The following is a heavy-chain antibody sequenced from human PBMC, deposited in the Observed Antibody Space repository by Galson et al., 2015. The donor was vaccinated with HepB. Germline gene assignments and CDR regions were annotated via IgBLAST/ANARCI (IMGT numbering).Heavy chain of an antibody. V-gene: IGHV5-10-1*04. J-gene: IGHJ3*02. CDR2: IDPSDSYT. CDR1: GYSFTSYW. D-gene: IGHD5-18*01. Sequence: QSGAEVKKPGESLRISCKGSGYSFTSYWISWVRQMPGKGLEWMGRIDPSDSYTNYGPSLQGQVTISADKSISTAYLQWSSLKASDTAMYYCARPGSYGFAYSHAFDIWGQGTMVTVSS. CDR3: ARPGSYGFAYSHAFDI.